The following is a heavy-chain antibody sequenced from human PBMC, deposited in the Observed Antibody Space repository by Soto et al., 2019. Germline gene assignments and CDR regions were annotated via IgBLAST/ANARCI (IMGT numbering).Heavy chain of an antibody. V-gene: IGHV1-69*13. CDR2: IIPIFGTA. D-gene: IGHD3-9*01. CDR1: GGTFSSYA. CDR3: ARDLPNTYYDILTGPPPKDAFDI. J-gene: IGHJ3*02. Sequence: GASVKVSCKASGGTFSSYAISWVRQAPGQGLEWMGGIIPIFGTANYAQKFQGRVTITADESTSTAYMELSSLRSEDTAVYYCARDLPNTYYDILTGPPPKDAFDIWGQGTMVTVSS.